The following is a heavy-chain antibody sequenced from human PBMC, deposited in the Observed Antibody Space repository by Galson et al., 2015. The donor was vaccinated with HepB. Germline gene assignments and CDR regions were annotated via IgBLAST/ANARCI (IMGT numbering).Heavy chain of an antibody. CDR1: GFTFSSYG. CDR3: AIGQGYYYGMDV. J-gene: IGHJ6*02. V-gene: IGHV3-30*03. Sequence: SLRLSCAASGFTFSSYGMHWVRQAPGKGLEWVAVISYDGSNKYYADSVKGRFTISRDNSKNTLYLQMNSLRAEDTAVYYCAIGQGYYYGMDVWGQGTTVTVSS. CDR2: ISYDGSNK.